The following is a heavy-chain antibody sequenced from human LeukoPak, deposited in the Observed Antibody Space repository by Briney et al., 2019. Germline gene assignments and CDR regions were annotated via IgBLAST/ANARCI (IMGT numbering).Heavy chain of an antibody. CDR3: ARDKSLADPYFFGY. Sequence: ASVKVSCKASGYTFTSYGISWVRQAPGQGLEWMGWINPNSGSANYAQKFQGRVTMTRDTSISAAYMDLHSLRSDDTAVYFCARDKSLADPYFFGYWGQGTLVTVSS. CDR2: INPNSGSA. V-gene: IGHV1-2*02. J-gene: IGHJ4*02. CDR1: GYTFTSYG.